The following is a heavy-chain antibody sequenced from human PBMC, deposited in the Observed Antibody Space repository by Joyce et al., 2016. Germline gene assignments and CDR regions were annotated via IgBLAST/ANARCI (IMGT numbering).Heavy chain of an antibody. CDR2: RNANNGNT. CDR3: ARDDQAYQNYDFWSGYVLGAFDI. Sequence: QVQLVQSGAEVKKPGASVKVSCKASGYTFTNYVMHWVRQAPGQSLEWMGWRNANNGNTKYSQKCQGRVTITRDTSASTAYMELSSLRSEDTAVYYCARDDQAYQNYDFWSGYVLGAFDIWGQGTMVTVSS. J-gene: IGHJ3*02. CDR1: GYTFTNYV. V-gene: IGHV1-3*01. D-gene: IGHD3-3*01.